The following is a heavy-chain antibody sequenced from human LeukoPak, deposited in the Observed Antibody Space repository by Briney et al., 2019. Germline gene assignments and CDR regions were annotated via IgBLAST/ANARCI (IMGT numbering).Heavy chain of an antibody. Sequence: GGSLRLSCAAPGFTFSSYAMSWVRQAPGKGLEWVSAISGSGGSTYYADSMKGRFTISRDNSKNTLYLQMNSLRAEDTAVYYCAKDLDSFVPAAILNWFDPWGQGTLVTVSS. V-gene: IGHV3-23*01. D-gene: IGHD2-2*01. J-gene: IGHJ5*02. CDR2: ISGSGGST. CDR1: GFTFSSYA. CDR3: AKDLDSFVPAAILNWFDP.